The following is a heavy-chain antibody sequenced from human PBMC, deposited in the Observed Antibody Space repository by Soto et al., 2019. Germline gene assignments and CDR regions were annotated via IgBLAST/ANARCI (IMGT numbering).Heavy chain of an antibody. V-gene: IGHV1-18*04. CDR2: ISAYNGNT. D-gene: IGHD3-10*01. CDR3: ARVLLWFGEYPPVYYYYGMDV. J-gene: IGHJ6*02. CDR1: GYTFTSYG. Sequence: ASVKVSCKASGYTFTSYGISWVRQAPGQGLEWMGWISAYNGNTNYAQKLQGRVTTTTDTSTSTAYMELRSLRSDDTAVYYCARVLLWFGEYPPVYYYYGMDVWGQGTTVTVSS.